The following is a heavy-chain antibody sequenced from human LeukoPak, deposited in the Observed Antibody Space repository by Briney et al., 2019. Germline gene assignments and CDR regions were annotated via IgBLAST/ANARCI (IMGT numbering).Heavy chain of an antibody. J-gene: IGHJ4*02. CDR2: ISHSGST. Sequence: SETLSLTCAVSDYPISRGNYWGWIRKPPGKGLEWIASISHSGSTYSNPSLKSRVTISVDTSKNQFSLKLSSVTAADTAVYYCARGYYDGSGYYWNYFDYWGQGTLVTVSS. D-gene: IGHD3-22*01. CDR1: DYPISRGNY. V-gene: IGHV4-38-2*01. CDR3: ARGYYDGSGYYWNYFDY.